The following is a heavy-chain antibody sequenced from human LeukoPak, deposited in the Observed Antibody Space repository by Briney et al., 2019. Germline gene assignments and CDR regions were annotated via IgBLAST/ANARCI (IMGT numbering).Heavy chain of an antibody. CDR1: GFIFGDSG. D-gene: IGHD6-13*01. CDR2: IRYDGTNK. J-gene: IGHJ4*02. V-gene: IGHV3-30*02. CDR3: AKGGNWYSLDS. Sequence: GGSLRLSCTASGFIFGDSGMHWVRQSPGKGLEWVTFIRYDGTNKDYADSVKGRFSISRDNSKNTVYLQMDSLSAEDTAVYYCAKGGNWYSLDSWGQGTLVTVSS.